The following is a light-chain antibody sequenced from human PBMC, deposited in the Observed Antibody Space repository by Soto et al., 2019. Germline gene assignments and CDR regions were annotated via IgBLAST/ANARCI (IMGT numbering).Light chain of an antibody. CDR1: RSDVGGYNY. CDR2: EVS. Sequence: QSALTQPASVSGSPGQSITISCTGTRSDVGGYNYVSWYQQHPGKAPKLMIYEVSNRPSGVSNRFSGSKSGNTASLTISGLHAEDEADYYCSSYTNSSALAVFGGGTQLTVL. J-gene: IGLJ3*02. CDR3: SSYTNSSALAV. V-gene: IGLV2-14*01.